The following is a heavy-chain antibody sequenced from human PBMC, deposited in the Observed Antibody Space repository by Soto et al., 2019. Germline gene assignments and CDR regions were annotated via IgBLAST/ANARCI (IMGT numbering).Heavy chain of an antibody. Sequence: ASVKVSSKASGYTFTNNDVSWVRQATGQGLEWMGWMNPGIGDTGYAQKFQGRVTMTRDISIATAYMELSSLRSDDTAIYYCATMATIGSLNWFGRCGQGPRVAVAS. V-gene: IGHV1-8*01. CDR3: ATMATIGSLNWFGR. D-gene: IGHD3-10*01. CDR2: MNPGIGDT. J-gene: IGHJ5*02. CDR1: GYTFTNND.